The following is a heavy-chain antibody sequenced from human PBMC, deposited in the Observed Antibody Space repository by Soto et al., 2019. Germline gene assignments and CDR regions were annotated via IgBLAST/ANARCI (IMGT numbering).Heavy chain of an antibody. CDR2: INSDGSST. CDR3: AREVGNNYYYGMDV. Sequence: GGSLRPSCGASGFAFSSYWMHWFRQAPGKGLVWVSRINSDGSSTSYADSVKGRFTISRDNAKNTLYLQMNSLRAEDTAVYYCAREVGNNYYYGMDVWGQGTTVTVSS. J-gene: IGHJ6*02. D-gene: IGHD2-2*01. V-gene: IGHV3-74*01. CDR1: GFAFSSYW.